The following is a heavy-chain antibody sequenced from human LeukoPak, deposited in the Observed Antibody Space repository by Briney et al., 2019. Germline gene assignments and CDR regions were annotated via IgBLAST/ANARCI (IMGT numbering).Heavy chain of an antibody. CDR2: IYYSGDT. CDR3: ARSGFYGSHPFDY. CDR1: GGSVSSGNYY. D-gene: IGHD2/OR15-2a*01. J-gene: IGHJ4*02. V-gene: IGHV4-61*01. Sequence: SETLSLTCTVSGGSVSSGNYYWSWIRQPPGKGLEWIGYIYYSGDTNYNPSLKGRVTISVDTSKNQFSLKLNSVTAADTAVYYCARSGFYGSHPFDYWGQGSLVTVSS.